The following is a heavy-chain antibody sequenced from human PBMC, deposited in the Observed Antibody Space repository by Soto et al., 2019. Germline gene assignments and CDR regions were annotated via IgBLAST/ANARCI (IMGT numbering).Heavy chain of an antibody. CDR1: GYSFTNYG. D-gene: IGHD6-19*01. Sequence: QDQLVQSGAEVKKPGASVTVSCKASGYSFTNYGITWVRQAPGQGLEWMGWISGFNGNTHYAQKLQGRVTMTTDASTSTAYMELRSLRSDDTAVYYCARDRGVAPPVAGNTHYYYYMDVWGKGTTVIVSS. V-gene: IGHV1-18*01. J-gene: IGHJ6*03. CDR2: ISGFNGNT. CDR3: ARDRGVAPPVAGNTHYYYYMDV.